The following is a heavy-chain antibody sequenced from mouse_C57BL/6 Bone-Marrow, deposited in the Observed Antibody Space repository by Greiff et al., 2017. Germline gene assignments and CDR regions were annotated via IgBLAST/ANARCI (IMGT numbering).Heavy chain of an antibody. D-gene: IGHD1-1*01. CDR1: GYAFSSYW. J-gene: IGHJ3*01. CDR2: IYPGAGDT. CDR3: ARDYGSSTWFAY. Sequence: VQLQQSGAELVKPGASVTISCKASGYAFSSYWMNWVKQRPGQGLEWIGQIYPGAGDTNYNGKFKGKATLTADKSSSTAYMQLSSLTSEDSAVYFCARDYGSSTWFAYWGQGTLVTVSA. V-gene: IGHV1-80*01.